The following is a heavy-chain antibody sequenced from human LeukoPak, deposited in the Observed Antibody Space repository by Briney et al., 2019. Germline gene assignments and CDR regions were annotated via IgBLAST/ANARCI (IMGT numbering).Heavy chain of an antibody. CDR3: ARDGRRRLDYGDSENWFDP. CDR1: GGTFSSYA. Sequence: SVKVSCKASGGTFSSYAISWVRQAPGQGLEWMGGIIPIFGTANYARKFQGRVTITADKSTSTAYMELSSLRSEDTAVYYCARDGRRRLDYGDSENWFDPWGQGTLVTVSS. CDR2: IIPIFGTA. D-gene: IGHD4-17*01. V-gene: IGHV1-69*06. J-gene: IGHJ5*02.